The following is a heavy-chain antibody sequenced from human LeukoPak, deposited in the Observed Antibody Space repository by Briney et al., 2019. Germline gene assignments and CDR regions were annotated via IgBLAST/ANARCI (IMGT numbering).Heavy chain of an antibody. Sequence: GGSLRLSCAASGFNFTNYAMSWVRQAPAKGLEWVSALSGRGSNTYYADSVKGRFTISRDNSKNTLYLQMNSLRAEDTAVYYCARDYKGHYYYGMDVWGQGTTVTVSS. CDR1: GFNFTNYA. CDR2: LSGRGSNT. D-gene: IGHD1-1*01. V-gene: IGHV3-23*01. CDR3: ARDYKGHYYYGMDV. J-gene: IGHJ6*02.